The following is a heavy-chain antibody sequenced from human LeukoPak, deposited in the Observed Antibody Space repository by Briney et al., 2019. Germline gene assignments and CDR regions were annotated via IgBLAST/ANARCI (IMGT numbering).Heavy chain of an antibody. Sequence: SETLSLTCTVSGGSISSYYWSWIRQPPGKGLEWIGYIYYSGSTNYNPSLTSRVTISVDTSKNQFSLKLSAVTAADTAVYYCARGGGYLYYFDYWGQGTLVTVSS. D-gene: IGHD5-12*01. CDR3: ARGGGYLYYFDY. CDR1: GGSISSYY. J-gene: IGHJ4*02. CDR2: IYYSGST. V-gene: IGHV4-59*01.